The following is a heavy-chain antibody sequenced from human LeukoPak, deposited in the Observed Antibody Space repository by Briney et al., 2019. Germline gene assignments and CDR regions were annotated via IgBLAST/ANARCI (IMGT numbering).Heavy chain of an antibody. CDR3: ARTCSGGSCYSGVDY. CDR1: GFTFSSYS. D-gene: IGHD2-15*01. CDR2: ISSSSSYI. Sequence: GGSLRLSCAAPGFTFSSYSMNWVRQAPGKGLEWVSSISSSSSYIYYADSVKGRFTISRDNAKNSLYLQMNSLRAEDTAVYYCARTCSGGSCYSGVDYWGQGTLVTVSS. J-gene: IGHJ4*02. V-gene: IGHV3-21*01.